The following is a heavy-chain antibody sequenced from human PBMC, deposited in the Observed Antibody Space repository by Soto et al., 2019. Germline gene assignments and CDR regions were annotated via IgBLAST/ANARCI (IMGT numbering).Heavy chain of an antibody. CDR2: FDPEDGET. J-gene: IGHJ3*02. CDR3: ATGPAERYSWADAFDI. CDR1: GYTLTELS. V-gene: IGHV1-24*01. Sequence: ASVKVSCKVSGYTLTELSMHWVRQAPGKGLEWMGGFDPEDGETIYAQKFQGRVTMTEDTSTDTAYMELSSLRSEDTAVYYCATGPAERYSWADAFDIWGQGTMVTVSS. D-gene: IGHD3-9*01.